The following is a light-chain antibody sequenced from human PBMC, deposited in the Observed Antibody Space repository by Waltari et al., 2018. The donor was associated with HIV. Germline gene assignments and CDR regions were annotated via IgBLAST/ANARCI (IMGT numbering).Light chain of an antibody. V-gene: IGKV3-20*01. CDR1: QSVTSTY. J-gene: IGKJ1*01. Sequence: DIVLTQSPGTLSLSPGERATLSCRASQSVTSTYLAWYQQKPGQAPRLLIYGASNRATAIPDMFSGSGSGTDFTLTISRLEPEDFAVYYCQQYAFSPRTFGQGTKVEIK. CDR3: QQYAFSPRT. CDR2: GAS.